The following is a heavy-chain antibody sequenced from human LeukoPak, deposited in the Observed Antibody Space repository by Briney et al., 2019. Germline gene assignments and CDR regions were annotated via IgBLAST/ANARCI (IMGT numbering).Heavy chain of an antibody. Sequence: TGGSLRLSCAASGFTFSSYSMNWVRQAPGKGLEWVSYISSSSSTIYYADSVKGRFTISRDNSKNTLYLQMNSLRAEDTAVYYCANAYSSGSYSIYYGMDVWGQGTTVTVSS. CDR3: ANAYSSGSYSIYYGMDV. CDR2: ISSSSSTI. J-gene: IGHJ6*02. V-gene: IGHV3-48*01. CDR1: GFTFSSYS. D-gene: IGHD6-19*01.